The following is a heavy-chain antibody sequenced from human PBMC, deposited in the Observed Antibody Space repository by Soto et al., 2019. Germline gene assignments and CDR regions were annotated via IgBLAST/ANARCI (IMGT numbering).Heavy chain of an antibody. D-gene: IGHD3-3*01. J-gene: IGHJ3*01. Sequence: EVQLLESGGGLVQPGGSLRLSCAASGFTFSNYAMYWVRQAPGKGLEWVAVIGGGGSDTYYAESVTGRFTVSRDDSKNTLYLQMDSLRVEDTAVYYCAKASISFNRIYDPFDRLGQGTRVTFSS. CDR3: AKASISFNRIYDPFDR. CDR1: GFTFSNYA. V-gene: IGHV3-23*01. CDR2: IGGGGSDT.